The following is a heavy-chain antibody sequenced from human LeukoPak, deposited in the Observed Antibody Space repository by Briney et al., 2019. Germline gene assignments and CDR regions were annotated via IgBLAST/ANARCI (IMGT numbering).Heavy chain of an antibody. CDR1: GFTFSDYY. V-gene: IGHV3-11*06. D-gene: IGHD3-10*01. Sequence: GGSLRLSCAASGFTFSDYYMSWIRQAPGKGLEWVSYISSSSSYTNYADSVKGRFTISRDNAKNSLYLQMNSLRAEDTAVYNCARWGVTMVRGVNNDYYYGMDVWGKGTTVTVSS. CDR3: ARWGVTMVRGVNNDYYYGMDV. J-gene: IGHJ6*04. CDR2: ISSSSSYT.